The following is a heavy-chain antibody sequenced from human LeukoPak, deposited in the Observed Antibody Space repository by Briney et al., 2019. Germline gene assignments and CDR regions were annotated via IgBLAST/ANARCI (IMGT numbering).Heavy chain of an antibody. Sequence: GGSLRLSCAASGFTFDDYGMSWVRQAPGKGLEWVSSISSSSSYIYYADSVKGRFTISRDNAKNSLYLQMNSLRAEDTAVYYCASLYYDFWSGYRTGADYWGQGTLVTVSS. J-gene: IGHJ4*02. D-gene: IGHD3-3*01. CDR1: GFTFDDYG. CDR3: ASLYYDFWSGYRTGADY. V-gene: IGHV3-21*01. CDR2: ISSSSSYI.